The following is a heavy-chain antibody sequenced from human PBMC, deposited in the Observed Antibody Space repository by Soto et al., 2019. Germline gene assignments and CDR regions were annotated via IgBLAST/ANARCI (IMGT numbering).Heavy chain of an antibody. CDR2: LYTEGTT. CDR3: VRPRPSGENYGMDV. J-gene: IGHJ6*02. CDR1: GLTVSHNY. D-gene: IGHD3-16*01. Sequence: AGGSLRLSFVASGLTVSHNYMAWVRQAPEMGLEWVSILYTEGTTYYADSVKGRFTISRDPSKNTLFLQMDSLRAEDTAVYYCVRPRPSGENYGMDVWGQGTTVTVSS. V-gene: IGHV3-53*01.